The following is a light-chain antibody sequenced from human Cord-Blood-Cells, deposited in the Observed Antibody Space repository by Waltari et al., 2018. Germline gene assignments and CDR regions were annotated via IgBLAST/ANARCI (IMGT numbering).Light chain of an antibody. Sequence: QSALTQPPSASGSPGQSVTISCTGTSSDVGGYNYVSWYQQHPGKAPKLMIYEVSKRPTGVPDLFSGSKSGNTASLTVSALQAEDEADYYCSSYAGSNNLVFGGGTKLTVL. CDR1: SSDVGGYNY. CDR3: SSYAGSNNLV. V-gene: IGLV2-8*01. CDR2: EVS. J-gene: IGLJ2*01.